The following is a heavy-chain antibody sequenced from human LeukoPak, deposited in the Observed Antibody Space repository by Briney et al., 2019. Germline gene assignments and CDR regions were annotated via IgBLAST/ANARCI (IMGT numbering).Heavy chain of an antibody. Sequence: GVSLRLSCAASGVLFSNYWMHWVRQAPGKGLVWVSRINRDGSSTSYADSVKGRFTISRDNAKNTLYLQMNSLRAEDTAVYYCARGGGYSYGSFDYWGQGTLVTVSS. D-gene: IGHD5-18*01. J-gene: IGHJ4*02. CDR2: INRDGSST. CDR1: GVLFSNYW. CDR3: ARGGGYSYGSFDY. V-gene: IGHV3-74*01.